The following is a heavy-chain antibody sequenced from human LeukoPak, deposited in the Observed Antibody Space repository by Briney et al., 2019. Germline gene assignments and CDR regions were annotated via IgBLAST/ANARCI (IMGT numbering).Heavy chain of an antibody. Sequence: GESLKISCTASGYSFSKYWIGWVRQSPGKGLEWMGFIYSDESLIRYSPSFEGQVTISADNSINTAYLQWNSLKASDTAMYYCGRYGLSGNGYTSYFYYGMDFWGQGTAVTVSS. J-gene: IGHJ6*02. CDR1: GYSFSKYW. CDR2: IYSDESLI. CDR3: GRYGLSGNGYTSYFYYGMDF. D-gene: IGHD5-12*01. V-gene: IGHV5-51*01.